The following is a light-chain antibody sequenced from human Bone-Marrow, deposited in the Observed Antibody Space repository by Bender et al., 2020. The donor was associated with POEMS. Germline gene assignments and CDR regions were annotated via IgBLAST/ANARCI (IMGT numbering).Light chain of an antibody. Sequence: SYELTQPPSVSVSPGQTARITCSGDALPKKYAYWYQQRSGQAPVLVISEDTNRPSGIPERFSGSSSGTMATLTISGAQVEDEADYYCYSTDNSGNHWVFGGGTKLTVL. J-gene: IGLJ3*02. V-gene: IGLV3-10*01. CDR2: EDT. CDR3: YSTDNSGNHWV. CDR1: ALPKKY.